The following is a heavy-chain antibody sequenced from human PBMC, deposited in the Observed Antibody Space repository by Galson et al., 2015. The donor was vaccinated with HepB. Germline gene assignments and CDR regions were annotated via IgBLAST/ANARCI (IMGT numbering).Heavy chain of an antibody. CDR2: LNSDGSSR. J-gene: IGHJ6*02. V-gene: IGHV3-74*01. CDR3: ARFIYYHHGMDV. D-gene: IGHD3-10*01. Sequence: SLRLSCAASGFTLSNYWMYWVRQAPGKGLAWVSRLNSDGSSRRYADFVKGRFTISRDNAKNTMYLQMDSLRAEDTAVYYCARFIYYHHGMDVWGQGTTVIVSS. CDR1: GFTLSNYW.